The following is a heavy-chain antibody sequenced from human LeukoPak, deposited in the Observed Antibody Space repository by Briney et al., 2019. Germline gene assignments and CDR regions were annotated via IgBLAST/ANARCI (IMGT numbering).Heavy chain of an antibody. Sequence: GGSLRLSCAASGFTFRTDWMTWVRQAPGKGLEWLANIKPDGSEQYYVDSVKGRFTISRDNAKKTLYLQMNSLRAEDTAMYYCTRGYLGNIDYWGQGTLVTVSS. CDR3: TRGYLGNIDY. V-gene: IGHV3-7*04. D-gene: IGHD7-27*01. CDR1: GFTFRTDW. CDR2: IKPDGSEQ. J-gene: IGHJ4*02.